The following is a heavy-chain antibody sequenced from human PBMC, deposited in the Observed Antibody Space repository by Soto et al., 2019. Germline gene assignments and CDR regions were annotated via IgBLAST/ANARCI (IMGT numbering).Heavy chain of an antibody. CDR1: GFTLTTYG. Sequence: QVKLVESGGGVVQPGRSLRLSCTASGFTLTTYGMHWVRQAPGKGLEWVALISYDGSTKYYADSVKGRFTVSRDVSRNTLFLQLNSLRIEDTAVYYCAKVRSGWYGGAFDHWGHGTVVTVSS. J-gene: IGHJ4*01. CDR2: ISYDGSTK. CDR3: AKVRSGWYGGAFDH. D-gene: IGHD6-19*01. V-gene: IGHV3-30*18.